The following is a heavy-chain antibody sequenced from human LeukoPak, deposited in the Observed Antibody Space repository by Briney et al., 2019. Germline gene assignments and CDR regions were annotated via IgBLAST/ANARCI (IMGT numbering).Heavy chain of an antibody. J-gene: IGHJ4*02. V-gene: IGHV4-34*01. CDR1: GGSFSGYY. CDR2: INHSGST. Sequence: SETLSLTCAVYGGSFSGYYWSWIRQPPGKGLEWIGEINHSGSTNYNPSHKSRVTISVDTSKNQFSLKLSSVTAADTAVYYCARGPRTGTTFPFDYWGQGTLVTVSS. CDR3: ARGPRTGTTFPFDY. D-gene: IGHD1-7*01.